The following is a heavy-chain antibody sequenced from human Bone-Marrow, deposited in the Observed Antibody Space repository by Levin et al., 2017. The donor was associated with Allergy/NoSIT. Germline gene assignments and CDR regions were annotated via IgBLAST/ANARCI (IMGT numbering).Heavy chain of an antibody. J-gene: IGHJ4*02. D-gene: IGHD4/OR15-4a*01. CDR2: ISVNNGNT. CDR1: GYTFTRFG. CDR3: ARDLGFCGANSCSPFGN. V-gene: IGHV1-18*01. Sequence: GASVKVSCKASGYTFTRFGLSWVRQAPGQGLEWMGWISVNNGNTNFAPRLQDRVTMTTDTSTTTAYMDLRSLRADDTAVYYCARDLGFCGANSCSPFGNWGQGTLVTVSS.